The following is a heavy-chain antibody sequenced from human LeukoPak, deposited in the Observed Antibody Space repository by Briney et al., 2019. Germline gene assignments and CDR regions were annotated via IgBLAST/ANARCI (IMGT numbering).Heavy chain of an antibody. CDR3: ATARGYFDY. D-gene: IGHD2-15*01. CDR1: GFTFSTYA. J-gene: IGHJ4*02. Sequence: GGSLRLSCAASGFTFSTYATSWVRPAPGKGLEWVSSISSSGTTTYYADSVKGRFTISRDNSKNTLFLQMNSLRAEDTAVYYCATARGYFDYWGQGALVTVSS. V-gene: IGHV3-23*01. CDR2: ISSSGTTT.